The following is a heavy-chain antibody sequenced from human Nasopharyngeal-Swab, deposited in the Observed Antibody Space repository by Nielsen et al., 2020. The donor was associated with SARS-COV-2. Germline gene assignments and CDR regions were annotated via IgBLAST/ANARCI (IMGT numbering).Heavy chain of an antibody. Sequence: ASAKVSCKAAGYTFTSYGISWVRQAPAEELEWMGWISAYNGNTNYTQKLQGRVTMTTDTSTSTAYMELRSLRSDDTAVYYCARDYQSIVVVPAAMRSAYMDVWGKGTTVTVSS. CDR3: ARDYQSIVVVPAAMRSAYMDV. CDR1: GYTFTSYG. CDR2: ISAYNGNT. V-gene: IGHV1-18*01. J-gene: IGHJ6*03. D-gene: IGHD2-2*01.